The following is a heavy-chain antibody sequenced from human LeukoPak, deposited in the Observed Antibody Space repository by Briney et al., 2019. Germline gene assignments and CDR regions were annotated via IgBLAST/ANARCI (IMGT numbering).Heavy chain of an antibody. J-gene: IGHJ4*02. Sequence: ASVKVSCKASGYTFTSYDINWVRQATGQGLEWMGWMNPNSGNTGYAQKFQGRVTITRNTSISTAYMELSSLRSEDTAVYYCAVGATPYYFDYWGQGTLVTVSS. CDR3: AVGATPYYFDY. CDR2: MNPNSGNT. D-gene: IGHD1-26*01. CDR1: GYTFTSYD. V-gene: IGHV1-8*03.